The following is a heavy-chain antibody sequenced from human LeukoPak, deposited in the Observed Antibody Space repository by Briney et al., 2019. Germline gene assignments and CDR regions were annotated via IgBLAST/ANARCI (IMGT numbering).Heavy chain of an antibody. CDR1: GYTFTSYD. CDR3: ARAGKYADLLG. D-gene: IGHD1-26*01. CDR2: MNSNSGNT. Sequence: ASVKVSCKASGYTFTSYDINWVRQATGQGLEWMGWMNSNSGNTGYAQKLQGRVTMTRNTSISTAYMELSSLRSEDTAVYYCARAGKYADLLGWGQGTLGTVSS. J-gene: IGHJ4*02. V-gene: IGHV1-8*01.